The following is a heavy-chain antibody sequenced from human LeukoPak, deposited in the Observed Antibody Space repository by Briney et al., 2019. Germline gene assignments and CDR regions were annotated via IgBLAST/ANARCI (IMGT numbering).Heavy chain of an antibody. D-gene: IGHD2-2*01. CDR2: IKQDGSEK. V-gene: IGHV3-7*01. CDR3: ARGYCSSTSCYGRLYYFDY. CDR1: GFTFSSYW. Sequence: GGSLRLSCAASGFTFSSYWMSWVRQAPGKGLEWVANIKQDGSEKYYVDSVKGRFTISRDNAKNSLYLQMNSLRAEDTAVYYCARGYCSSTSCYGRLYYFDYWGQGTPVTVSS. J-gene: IGHJ4*02.